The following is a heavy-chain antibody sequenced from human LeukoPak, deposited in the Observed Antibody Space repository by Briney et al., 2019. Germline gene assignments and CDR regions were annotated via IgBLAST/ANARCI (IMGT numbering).Heavy chain of an antibody. V-gene: IGHV6-1*01. D-gene: IGHD6-13*01. CDR3: ARGGIAAAGDSYYFDY. Sequence: SQTLSLTCAISGDSVSSNSAAWNWIRQSPSRGLEWLGRTYYRSKWYNDYAVSVKSRMTINPDTSKNQFSLQLSSVTPEDTAVYYCARGGIAAAGDSYYFDYWGQGTLVTVSS. J-gene: IGHJ4*02. CDR2: TYYRSKWYN. CDR1: GDSVSSNSAA.